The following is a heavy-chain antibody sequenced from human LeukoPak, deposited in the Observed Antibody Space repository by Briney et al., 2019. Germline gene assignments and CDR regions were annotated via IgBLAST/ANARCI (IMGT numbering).Heavy chain of an antibody. J-gene: IGHJ6*02. CDR3: ATKTSLTYYYNRREVFGLDV. Sequence: SKTLSLTCAVNVGPFSGYYWSWVRQPPGKGLESIGEINHSGNTNYNPSLTSRVTISVDSSNSHFSLRLTSVTAADTAVYYCATKTSLTYYYNRREVFGLDVWGQGITVTVSS. CDR1: VGPFSGYY. D-gene: IGHD3-22*01. V-gene: IGHV4-34*01. CDR2: INHSGNT.